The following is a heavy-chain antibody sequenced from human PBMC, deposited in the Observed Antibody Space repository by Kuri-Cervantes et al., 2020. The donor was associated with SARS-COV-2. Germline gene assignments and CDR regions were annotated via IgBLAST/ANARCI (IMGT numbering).Heavy chain of an antibody. CDR3: ARIGYCSSTNCYTVFDY. CDR2: IFSNDEK. J-gene: IGHJ4*02. D-gene: IGHD2-2*02. CDR1: GFSLSTRGVG. V-gene: IGHV2-26*01. Sequence: SGPTLVKPTQTLTLTCTFSGFSLSTRGVGVSWIRQPPGKALEWLAHIFSNDEKSYSTSLKSRLTISKDTSKSQVVLTMTNMDPVDTATYYCARIGYCSSTNCYTVFDYWGQGTLVTVSS.